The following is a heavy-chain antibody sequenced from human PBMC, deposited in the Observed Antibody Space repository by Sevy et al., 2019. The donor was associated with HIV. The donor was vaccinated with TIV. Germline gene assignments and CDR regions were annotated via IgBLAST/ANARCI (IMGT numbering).Heavy chain of an antibody. CDR1: GFTFSNYA. J-gene: IGHJ5*02. D-gene: IGHD3-3*01. CDR2: LSSDNAGST. V-gene: IGHV3-64D*06. Sequence: GGSLRLSCSASGFTFSNYAMHWVRQAPGKGLEYVSGLSSDNAGSTYYADSVNGRFTISRDNSKNTLYLQMSSLRTEETGGDYCVKDRIGAILWVKGGWVDPWGQGTLVTVSS. CDR3: VKDRIGAILWVKGGWVDP.